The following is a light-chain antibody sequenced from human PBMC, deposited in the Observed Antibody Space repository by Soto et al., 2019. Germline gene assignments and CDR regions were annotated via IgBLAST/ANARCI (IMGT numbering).Light chain of an antibody. CDR3: QQYGSSPT. Sequence: EIVLTQSPCTLSLSPGERATLSCRASQSVSSSYLAWYQQKPGQAPRLLIFGVSSRATGIPDRFSGSGSGTDFILTISRLEPEDSAVYYCQQYGSSPTFGGGTKVDIK. CDR2: GVS. CDR1: QSVSSSY. V-gene: IGKV3-20*01. J-gene: IGKJ4*01.